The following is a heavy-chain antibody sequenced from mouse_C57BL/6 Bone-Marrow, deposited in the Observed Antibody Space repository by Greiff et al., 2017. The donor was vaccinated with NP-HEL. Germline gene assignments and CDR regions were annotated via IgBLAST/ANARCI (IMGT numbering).Heavy chain of an antibody. Sequence: EVMLVESGGGLVQPGGSLKLSCAASGFTFSDYYMYWFRQTPEKRLEWVAYISNGGGSTYYPDTVKGRFTISRDNAKNTLYLQMSRLKSEDTAMYYCARSWFAYWGQGTLVTVSA. V-gene: IGHV5-12*01. CDR3: ARSWFAY. J-gene: IGHJ3*01. CDR2: ISNGGGST. CDR1: GFTFSDYY.